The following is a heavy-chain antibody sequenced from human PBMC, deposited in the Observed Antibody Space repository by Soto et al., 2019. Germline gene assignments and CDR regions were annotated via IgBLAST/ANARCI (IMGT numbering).Heavy chain of an antibody. D-gene: IGHD6-13*01. V-gene: IGHV3-74*01. CDR2: IRGDASII. CDR3: AREGTAANFDF. J-gene: IGHJ4*02. Sequence: GGSLRLSCAASGFTFSNYWMHWVRQVPGKGLVWVSRIRGDASIINYADSVKGRFTISRDNAKKMLYLQMNSLRAEDTAVYYCAREGTAANFDFWGQGTLVTVSS. CDR1: GFTFSNYW.